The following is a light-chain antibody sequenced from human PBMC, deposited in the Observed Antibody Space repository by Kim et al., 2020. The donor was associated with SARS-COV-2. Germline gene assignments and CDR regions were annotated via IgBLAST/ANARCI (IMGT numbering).Light chain of an antibody. Sequence: QSALTQPPSASGSPGQSVTISCTGTSSDVGGYDYVSWYQQHPGKAPKVIIYEVNKRPSGVPDRFSGSKSGNTASLTVSGLQAEDEADYYCSSYAEHNNYVCGTGTKVTVL. V-gene: IGLV2-8*01. CDR1: SSDVGGYDY. CDR2: EVN. J-gene: IGLJ1*01. CDR3: SSYAEHNNYV.